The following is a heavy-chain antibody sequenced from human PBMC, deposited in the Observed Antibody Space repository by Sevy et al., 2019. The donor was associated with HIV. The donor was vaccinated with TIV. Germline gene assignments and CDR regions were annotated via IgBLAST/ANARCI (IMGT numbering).Heavy chain of an antibody. CDR1: GGSISSYY. D-gene: IGHD6-13*01. V-gene: IGHV4-59*01. CDR2: IYYSGST. Sequence: SETLSLTCTVSGGSISSYYWSWIRQPPGKGLEWIGYIYYSGSTNYNPSLKSRVTISVDTSKNQFSLKLGSVTAADTAVYYCARGGYSSSWYSGDAFDIWGQGTMVTVSS. J-gene: IGHJ3*02. CDR3: ARGGYSSSWYSGDAFDI.